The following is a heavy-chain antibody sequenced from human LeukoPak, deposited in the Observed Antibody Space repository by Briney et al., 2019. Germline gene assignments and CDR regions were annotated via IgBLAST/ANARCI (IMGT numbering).Heavy chain of an antibody. CDR2: IKQDGSEQ. CDR1: GFTFSGYW. V-gene: IGHV3-7*01. D-gene: IGHD3-22*01. Sequence: GGSLRLSCVASSGFTFSGYWMNWVRQAPGKGLEWVACIKQDGSEQYYLDSVKGRFTISRDNAKNTLYLQMNSLRAEDTAVYYCARETYYYDSSGYYYYYYYMDVWGKGTTVTVSS. J-gene: IGHJ6*03. CDR3: ARETYYYDSSGYYYYYYYMDV.